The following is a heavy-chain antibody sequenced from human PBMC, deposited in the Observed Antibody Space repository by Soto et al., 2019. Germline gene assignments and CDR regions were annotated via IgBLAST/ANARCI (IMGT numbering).Heavy chain of an antibody. CDR1: GYPFTDYF. Sequence: GASVKVSCKTSGYPFTDYFIHWVRQAPGQGLEWMGIISLYHHSTSYAQKFQGRLTVTADTSTTTVYMDLSSLTSEDSAVYWCARELYSCGGDCPYYMDYWGQGTRGTV. V-gene: IGHV1-46*01. CDR3: ARELYSCGGDCPYYMDY. D-gene: IGHD2-21*02. CDR2: ISLYHHST. J-gene: IGHJ4*02.